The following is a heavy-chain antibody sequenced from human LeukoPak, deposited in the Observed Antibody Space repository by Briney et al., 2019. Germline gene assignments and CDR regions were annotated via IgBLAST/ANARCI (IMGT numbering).Heavy chain of an antibody. V-gene: IGHV4-61*02. CDR3: ARAGDILTGYFAY. CDR2: IYTSGST. D-gene: IGHD3-9*01. CDR1: GGSISSGSYY. J-gene: IGHJ4*02. Sequence: SETLSLTCTVSGGSISSGSYYWNWIRQPAGKGLDWIGRIYTSGSTNYNPSLKSRVTISVDTSKNQFSLKLSSVTAADTAVYYCARAGDILTGYFAYWGQGTLVTVSS.